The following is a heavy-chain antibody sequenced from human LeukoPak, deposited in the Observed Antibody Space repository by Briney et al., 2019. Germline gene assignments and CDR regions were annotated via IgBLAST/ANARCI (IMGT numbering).Heavy chain of an antibody. CDR3: ARKGPKWFGNNWFDP. Sequence: SETLSLTCTVSGGSISSYYWSWIRQPAGKGLEWIGRIYTSGSTNYNPSLKSRVTISVDTSKNQFSLKLSSVTAADTAVYYCARKGPKWFGNNWFDPWGQGTLVTVSS. CDR1: GGSISSYY. CDR2: IYTSGST. J-gene: IGHJ5*02. V-gene: IGHV4-4*07. D-gene: IGHD3-10*01.